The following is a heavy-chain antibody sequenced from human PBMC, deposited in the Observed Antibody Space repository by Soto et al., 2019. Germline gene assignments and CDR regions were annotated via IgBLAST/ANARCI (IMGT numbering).Heavy chain of an antibody. J-gene: IGHJ6*02. V-gene: IGHV3-23*01. CDR2: ISGSGGST. Sequence: GGSLRLSCAASGFTFSSYAMSWVRQAPGKGLERVSAISGSGGSTYYADYVKGRFTISRDNSKNTLYLQMNSLRAEDTAVYYCAKDQGDSSGYYLNAPYYYYGMDVWGQGTTVTVSS. D-gene: IGHD3-22*01. CDR1: GFTFSSYA. CDR3: AKDQGDSSGYYLNAPYYYYGMDV.